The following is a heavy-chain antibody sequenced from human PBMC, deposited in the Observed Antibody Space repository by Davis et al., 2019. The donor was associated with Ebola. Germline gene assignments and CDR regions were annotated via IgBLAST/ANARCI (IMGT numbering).Heavy chain of an antibody. CDR2: INPNGGGT. J-gene: IGHJ4*02. V-gene: IGHV1-2*06. Sequence: ASVKVSCKASGYTFTDYYMHWVRQAPGQGLEWMGRINPNGGGTHYAQKFQGRVTITRDTSASTAYMELSSLRSEDTAVYYCARDAPGTIAVAYYFDYWGQGTLVTVSS. CDR1: GYTFTDYY. CDR3: ARDAPGTIAVAYYFDY. D-gene: IGHD6-19*01.